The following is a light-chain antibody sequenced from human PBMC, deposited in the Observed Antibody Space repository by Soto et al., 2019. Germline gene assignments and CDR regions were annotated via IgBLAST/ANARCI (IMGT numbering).Light chain of an antibody. J-gene: IGLJ1*01. CDR3: ISYTDSSAYV. Sequence: QSALTQPPSVSGSPGQSVTISCTGSSNDVASNYRVSWYQQPPGTAPKLVIYGVTNRPSGVPDRFSGSRSGNTASLTISGLQAEDEADYFCISYTDSSAYVFGTRTKVTVL. CDR2: GVT. CDR1: SNDVASNYR. V-gene: IGLV2-18*02.